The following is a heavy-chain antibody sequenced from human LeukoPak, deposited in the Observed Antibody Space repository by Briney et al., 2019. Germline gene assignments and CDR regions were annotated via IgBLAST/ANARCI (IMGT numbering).Heavy chain of an antibody. J-gene: IGHJ3*02. V-gene: IGHV3-23*01. CDR1: GFTFSSYA. Sequence: PGGSLRLSCAASGFTFSSYAMSWVRQAPGKGLEWVSAISGSGGSTYYADSVKGRFTISRDNAKNTLYLQMNSLRAEDTAVYYCAREGGDYDDAFDIWGQGTMVTVSS. CDR3: AREGGDYDDAFDI. D-gene: IGHD4-17*01. CDR2: ISGSGGST.